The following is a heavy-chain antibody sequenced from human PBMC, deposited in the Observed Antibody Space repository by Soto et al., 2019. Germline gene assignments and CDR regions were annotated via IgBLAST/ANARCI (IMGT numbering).Heavy chain of an antibody. CDR3: ARERWGIAVAGPFDY. CDR1: GFTFSSYS. CDR2: ISSSSSYI. J-gene: IGHJ4*02. Sequence: EVQLVESGGGLVKPGGSLRLSCAASGFTFSSYSMNWVRQAPGKGLEWVSSISSSSSYIYYADSVKGRFTISRDNAKNPLYLQMNSLRAEDTAVYYCARERWGIAVAGPFDYWGQGTLVTVSS. V-gene: IGHV3-21*01. D-gene: IGHD6-19*01.